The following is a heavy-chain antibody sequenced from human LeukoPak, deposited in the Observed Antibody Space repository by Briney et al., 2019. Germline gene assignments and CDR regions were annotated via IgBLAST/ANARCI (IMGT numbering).Heavy chain of an antibody. D-gene: IGHD4-23*01. CDR2: IWYDGSNK. CDR3: ASADYGGNSRDY. J-gene: IGHJ4*02. Sequence: GGSLRLSCAASGFTFSSYGMHWVRQAPGKGLEWVAVIWYDGSNKYYADSVKGRFTISRDNSKNTLYLRMNSLRAEDTAVYYCASADYGGNSRDYWGQGTLVTVPS. V-gene: IGHV3-33*01. CDR1: GFTFSSYG.